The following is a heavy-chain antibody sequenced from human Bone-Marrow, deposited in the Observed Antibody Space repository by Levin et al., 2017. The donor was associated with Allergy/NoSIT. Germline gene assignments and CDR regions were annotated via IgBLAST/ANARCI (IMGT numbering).Heavy chain of an antibody. CDR3: AHRLHDSSSWDNGVFDY. J-gene: IGHJ4*02. Sequence: GSGPTLVKPTQTLTLTCTFSGFSLSTSGVGVGWIRQPPGKALECLALIYWDDDKRYSPSLKSRLTIIKDTSNNQVILIMTNMDPADTATYYCAHRLHDSSSWDNGVFDYWGQGTVVTVSS. CDR1: GFSLSTSGVG. D-gene: IGHD3-22*01. V-gene: IGHV2-5*02. CDR2: IYWDDDK.